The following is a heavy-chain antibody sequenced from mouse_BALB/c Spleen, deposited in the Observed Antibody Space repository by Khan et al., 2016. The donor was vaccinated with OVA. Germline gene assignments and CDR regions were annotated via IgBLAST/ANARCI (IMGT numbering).Heavy chain of an antibody. CDR2: IWHDGST. V-gene: IGHV2-6-1*01. CDR3: ARQPYYHYNIMDY. J-gene: IGHJ4*01. Sequence: VKLEVSGPGLVAPSQSLSITCTISGFSLTNYGVHWVRQPPGKGLEWLVAIWHDGSTTYNSALKSRLTISKDNSKSQVFLKMNSLQTDDTAMYFCARQPYYHYNIMDYWGQGTSVTVSS. CDR1: GFSLTNYG. D-gene: IGHD2-10*01.